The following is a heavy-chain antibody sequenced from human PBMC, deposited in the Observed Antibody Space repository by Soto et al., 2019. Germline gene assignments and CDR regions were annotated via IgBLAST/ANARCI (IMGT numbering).Heavy chain of an antibody. Sequence: PSETLSLTCAVSGGSISSGGYSWSWIRQPPGKGLEWIGYIYHSGSTYYNPSLKSRVTISVDRSKNQFSLKLSSVTAADTAVYFCARGGQQPVTFASGAQGTLVTVSS. CDR3: ARGGQQPVTFAS. J-gene: IGHJ4*02. V-gene: IGHV4-30-2*01. D-gene: IGHD2-21*02. CDR2: IYHSGST. CDR1: GGSISSGGYS.